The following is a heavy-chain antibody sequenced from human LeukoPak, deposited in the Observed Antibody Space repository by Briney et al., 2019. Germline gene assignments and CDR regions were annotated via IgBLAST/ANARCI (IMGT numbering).Heavy chain of an antibody. Sequence: PGGTLRLSCAASGFTFSDYYMSWIRQAPGKGLEWVSYISSSGSTIYYADSVKGRFTISRDNAKNSLYLQMNSLRVEDTAVYYCARARYGYHTAEYFQDWGQGTLVTVSS. CDR1: GFTFSDYY. D-gene: IGHD5-18*01. CDR2: ISSSGSTI. V-gene: IGHV3-11*04. J-gene: IGHJ1*01. CDR3: ARARYGYHTAEYFQD.